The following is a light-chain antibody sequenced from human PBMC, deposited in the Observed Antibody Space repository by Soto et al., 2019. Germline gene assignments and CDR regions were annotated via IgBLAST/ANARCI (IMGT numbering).Light chain of an antibody. CDR3: AAWDDSLSGRV. V-gene: IGLV1-47*01. Sequence: QSVLTQPPSASGTPGQRVTISCSGSSSNIGSNYIYWYQQLPGTAPKLLIYRNNQRPSWVPDRFSGSKSGTSASLAISGLRSEDEADYYCAAWDDSLSGRVFGTGTKLTVL. CDR1: SSNIGSNY. CDR2: RNN. J-gene: IGLJ1*01.